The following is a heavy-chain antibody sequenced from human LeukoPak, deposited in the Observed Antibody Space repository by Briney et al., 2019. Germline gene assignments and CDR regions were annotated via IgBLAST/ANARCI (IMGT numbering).Heavy chain of an antibody. V-gene: IGHV4-59*01. D-gene: IGHD2-15*01. J-gene: IGHJ5*02. CDR2: IYYSGST. Sequence: PTETLSLTCTVSGGSIIGYYWSWIRQPAGKGLEWIGYIYYSGSTNYNPSLKSRVTISVDTSKNQFSLKLSSVTAADTAVYYCARGGCSGGSCYGDWFDPWGQGTLVTVSS. CDR3: ARGGCSGGSCYGDWFDP. CDR1: GGSIIGYY.